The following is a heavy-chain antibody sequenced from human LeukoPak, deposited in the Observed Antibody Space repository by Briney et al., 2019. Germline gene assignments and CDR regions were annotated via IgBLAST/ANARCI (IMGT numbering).Heavy chain of an antibody. V-gene: IGHV3-11*04. Sequence: GGSLRLSCVVSGFSISVSEFSISDSYMTWIRRTPGKGLEWLAYISGSRSDIYFADSVKGRFTISRDNAKKSMYLEMNSLRAEDTAVYYCARPSNEGQWLVGQGVDYWGQGTLVTVSS. CDR2: ISGSRSDI. CDR3: ARPSNEGQWLVGQGVDY. J-gene: IGHJ4*02. CDR1: GFSISVSEFSISDSY. D-gene: IGHD6-19*01.